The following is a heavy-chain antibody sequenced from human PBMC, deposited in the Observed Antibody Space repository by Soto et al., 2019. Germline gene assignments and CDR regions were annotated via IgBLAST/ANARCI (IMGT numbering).Heavy chain of an antibody. J-gene: IGHJ4*02. V-gene: IGHV1-24*01. CDR3: ATWGLIAMASNFDY. D-gene: IGHD6-19*01. CDR2: FDPEDGET. Sequence: EASVKVSCKVSGYTLTELSMHWVRQAPGKGLEWMGGFDPEDGETIYAQKFQGRVTMTEDTSTDTAYMELSSLRSEDTAVYYCATWGLIAMASNFDYWGLGTLFTV. CDR1: GYTLTELS.